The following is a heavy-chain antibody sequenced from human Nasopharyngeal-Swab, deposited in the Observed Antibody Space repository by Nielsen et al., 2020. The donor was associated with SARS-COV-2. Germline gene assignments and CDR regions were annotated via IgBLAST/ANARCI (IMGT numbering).Heavy chain of an antibody. CDR3: ARPQNYGYYGMDV. CDR1: GYSFTSYW. V-gene: IGHV5-51*01. Sequence: KVSCKGSGYSFTSYWIGWVRQMSGKGLEWMGIIYPGDSDTRYSPSFQGQVTISADKSISTAYLQWSSLKASDTAMYYCARPQNYGYYGMDVWGQGTTVTVSS. CDR2: IYPGDSDT. J-gene: IGHJ6*02.